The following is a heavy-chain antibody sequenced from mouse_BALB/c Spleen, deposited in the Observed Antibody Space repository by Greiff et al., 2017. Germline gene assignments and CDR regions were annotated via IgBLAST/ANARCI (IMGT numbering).Heavy chain of an antibody. CDR3: ARGGNHAMDY. Sequence: EVHLVESGGGLVQPGGSRKLSCAASGFTFSSFGMHWVRQAPEKGLEWVAYISSGSSTIYYADTVKGRFTIYRDNPKNTLFLKMTSLRSEDTAMYYCARGGNHAMDYWGQGTSVTVSA. V-gene: IGHV5-17*02. D-gene: IGHD2-1*01. J-gene: IGHJ4*01. CDR2: ISSGSSTI. CDR1: GFTFSSFG.